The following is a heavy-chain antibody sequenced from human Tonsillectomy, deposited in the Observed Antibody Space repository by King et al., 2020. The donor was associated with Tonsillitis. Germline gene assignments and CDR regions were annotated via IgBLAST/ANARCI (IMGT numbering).Heavy chain of an antibody. CDR3: AKDMTTAVFDP. CDR1: GFIFSSYG. CDR2: IRXXGSNE. J-gene: IGHJ5*02. V-gene: IGHV3-30*02. Sequence: VQLVESGGGVVQPGGSLRLSCAASGFIFSSYGMHWVRQAPGKGLEWVAFIRXXGSNEYYAESVKGRFTISRDNSKNTLWLQMNSLRAEDTALYYCAKDMTTAVFDPWGQGTLVTVS. D-gene: IGHD4-17*01.